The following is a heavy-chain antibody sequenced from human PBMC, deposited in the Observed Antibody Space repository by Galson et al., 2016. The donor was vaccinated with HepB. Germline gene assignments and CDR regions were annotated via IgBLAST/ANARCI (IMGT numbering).Heavy chain of an antibody. CDR1: GFSFSSYW. Sequence: SLRLSCAASGFSFSSYWMHWVRQAPGKGLVWVSRINGDGSSTSYADSVRGWFTISRDNSKNTLYLQMNSLRAEDTAVYYCANGGGYSYATRVDYWGQGTLVTVAS. V-gene: IGHV3-74*01. CDR3: ANGGGYSYATRVDY. D-gene: IGHD5-18*01. J-gene: IGHJ4*02. CDR2: INGDGSST.